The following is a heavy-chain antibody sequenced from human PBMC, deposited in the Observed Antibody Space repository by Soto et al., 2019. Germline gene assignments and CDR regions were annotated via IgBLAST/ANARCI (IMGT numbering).Heavy chain of an antibody. CDR2: ISPYTGNT. D-gene: IGHD3-16*01. J-gene: IGHJ6*02. CDR1: GYIFVNYG. Sequence: QVQLVQSGDEVKKPGASVKVSCKASGYIFVNYGIAWVRKAPGQGLEWWGCISPYTGNTHSASKVQGSLTMTTDTSTSTAYMDLGSLTSDDTAVYYCVMVDNYVTPTPQDVWGQGTTVTVSS. CDR3: VMVDNYVTPTPQDV. V-gene: IGHV1-18*01.